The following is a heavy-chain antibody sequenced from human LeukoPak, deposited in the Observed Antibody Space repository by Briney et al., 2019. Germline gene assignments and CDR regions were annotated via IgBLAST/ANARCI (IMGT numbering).Heavy chain of an antibody. V-gene: IGHV1-69*01. D-gene: IGHD3-10*01. J-gene: IGHJ3*02. CDR1: GGSFSTYA. Sequence: ASVKVSCMASGGSFSTYAIRWVRQAPGQDLEWMGGIIPIFGAPNHAQKFQGRVTITADESTSTAYMELSSLRSEDTAVYFCARDVAYYYGSGTYDGHDAFDIWGQGTMVTVSS. CDR3: ARDVAYYYGSGTYDGHDAFDI. CDR2: IIPIFGAP.